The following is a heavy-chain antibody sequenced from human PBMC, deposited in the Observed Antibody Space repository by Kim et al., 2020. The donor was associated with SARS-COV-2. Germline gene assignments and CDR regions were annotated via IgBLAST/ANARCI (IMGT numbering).Heavy chain of an antibody. CDR1: GFTFSSYA. J-gene: IGHJ4*02. V-gene: IGHV3-30*04. CDR3: ARVLRVWLRRNQLFY. CDR2: ISYDGSNK. Sequence: GGSLRLSCAASGFTFSSYAMHWVRQAPGKGLEWVAVISYDGSNKYYADSVKGRFTISRDNSKNTLYLQMNSLRAEDTAVYYCARVLRVWLRRNQLFYWGQGTLVTVSS. D-gene: IGHD5-12*01.